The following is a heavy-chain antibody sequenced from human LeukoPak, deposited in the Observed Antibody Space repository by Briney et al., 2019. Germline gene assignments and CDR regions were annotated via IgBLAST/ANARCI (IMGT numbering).Heavy chain of an antibody. J-gene: IGHJ4*02. Sequence: GGSLRLSCAASGFTFSSYAMSWVRQAPGKGLEWVSAISGSGGSTYYADSVKGRFTISRANAKNSLYLQMNSLRAEDTAVYYCARENTIFGVVIAYYFDYWGQGTLVTVSS. CDR1: GFTFSSYA. V-gene: IGHV3-23*01. D-gene: IGHD3-3*01. CDR3: ARENTIFGVVIAYYFDY. CDR2: ISGSGGST.